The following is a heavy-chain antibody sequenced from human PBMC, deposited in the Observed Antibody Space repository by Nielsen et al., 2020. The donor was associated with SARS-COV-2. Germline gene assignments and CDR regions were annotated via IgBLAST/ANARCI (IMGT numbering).Heavy chain of an antibody. CDR2: IYYSGST. D-gene: IGHD6-19*01. V-gene: IGHV4-59*13. CDR3: ARDTSSGWAPYYYYGMDV. Sequence: SETLSLTCTVSGGSISSYYWSWIRQPPGKGLEWIGYIYYSGSTNYNPSLKSRVTISVDTSKNQFSLKLSSVTAADTAVYYCARDTSSGWAPYYYYGMDVWGQGTTVTVSS. CDR1: GGSISSYY. J-gene: IGHJ6*02.